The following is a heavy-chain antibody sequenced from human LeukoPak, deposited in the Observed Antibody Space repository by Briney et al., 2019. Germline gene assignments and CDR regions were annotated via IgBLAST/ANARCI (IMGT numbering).Heavy chain of an antibody. V-gene: IGHV1-2*02. CDR2: INPNSGGT. D-gene: IGHD3-10*01. CDR3: ARYYIEGRCFDY. CDR1: GYTFTGYY. Sequence: GASVKVSCKASGYTFTGYYMHWVRQAPGQGLEWMGWINPNSGGTNYAQKFQGRVTMTRDTSIRTAYIELSRLRSDDTAMYYCARYYIEGRCFDYWGQGTLVTVSS. J-gene: IGHJ4*02.